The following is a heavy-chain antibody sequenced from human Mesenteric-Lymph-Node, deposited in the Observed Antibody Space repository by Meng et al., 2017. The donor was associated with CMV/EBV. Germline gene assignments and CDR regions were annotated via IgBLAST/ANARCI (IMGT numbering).Heavy chain of an antibody. CDR3: AKDMYYYDSSGLDY. CDR2: ISWDGGNT. V-gene: IGHV3-43*01. CDR1: GFTFDDYS. D-gene: IGHD3-22*01. J-gene: IGHJ4*02. Sequence: GESLKISCAASGFTFDDYSMHWVRQSPGKGLEWISLISWDGGNTYYAESVKGRFTISRDNSRNSLFLYMDSLRIEDTAMYYCAKDMYYYDSSGLDYWGQGTLVTVSS.